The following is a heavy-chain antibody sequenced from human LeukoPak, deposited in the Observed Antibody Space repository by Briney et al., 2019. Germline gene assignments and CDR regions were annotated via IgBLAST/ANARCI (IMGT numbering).Heavy chain of an antibody. J-gene: IGHJ4*02. V-gene: IGHV3-48*03. Sequence: GGSLRLSCAASGFTFSSYEMNWVRQAPGKGLEWVSYISSSGSTIYYADSGKGRFTISRDNAKTSLYLQMNSLRAEDTAVYYCARDLSGVTGYTYGRGIDYWGQGTLVTVSS. CDR1: GFTFSSYE. CDR2: ISSSGSTI. CDR3: ARDLSGVTGYTYGRGIDY. D-gene: IGHD5-18*01.